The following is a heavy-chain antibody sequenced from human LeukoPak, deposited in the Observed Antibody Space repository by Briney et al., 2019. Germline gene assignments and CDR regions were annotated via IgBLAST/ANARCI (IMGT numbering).Heavy chain of an antibody. J-gene: IGHJ3*02. D-gene: IGHD2-8*01. CDR1: GFTFSSYW. Sequence: PGGSLRLSCAASGFTFSSYWMHWARQAPGKGLVWVSRINSDGSSTSYADSVKGRFTISRDNAKNTLYLQMNSLRAEDTAVYYCARDGDNGAFDIWGQGTMVSVSS. CDR3: ARDGDNGAFDI. CDR2: INSDGSST. V-gene: IGHV3-74*01.